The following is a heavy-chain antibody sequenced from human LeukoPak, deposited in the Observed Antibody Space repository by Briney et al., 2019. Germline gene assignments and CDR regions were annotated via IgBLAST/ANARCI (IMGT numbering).Heavy chain of an antibody. Sequence: GGSLRLSCAASGFTFSSYEMNWVRQAPGKGLEWVSCISSSGSTIYYADSVKGRFTISRVNAKNSLYLQMNSLRVEDTALYYCTKSQVGALAYFDYWGQGTLVTVSS. CDR1: GFTFSSYE. CDR3: TKSQVGALAYFDY. J-gene: IGHJ4*02. D-gene: IGHD1-26*01. V-gene: IGHV3-48*03. CDR2: ISSSGSTI.